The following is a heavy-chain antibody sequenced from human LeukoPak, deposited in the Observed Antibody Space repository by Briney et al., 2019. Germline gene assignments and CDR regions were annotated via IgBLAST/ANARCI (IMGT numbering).Heavy chain of an antibody. Sequence: SETLSLTCTVSGGSISSYYWSWIRQPPGKGLEWIGYIYYSGSTNYNPSLKSRVTISVDTSKNQFSLKLSSVTAADTAVYYCARVRSSGWYVRYYYYYMDVWGKGTTVTISS. D-gene: IGHD6-19*01. V-gene: IGHV4-59*01. CDR3: ARVRSSGWYVRYYYYYMDV. CDR1: GGSISSYY. J-gene: IGHJ6*03. CDR2: IYYSGST.